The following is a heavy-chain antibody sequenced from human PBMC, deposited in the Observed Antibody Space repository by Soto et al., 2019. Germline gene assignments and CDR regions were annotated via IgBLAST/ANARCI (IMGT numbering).Heavy chain of an antibody. CDR1: GGSISSSRYY. CDR2: IYYSGST. D-gene: IGHD5-18*01. CDR3: ATVDTAMVLGDY. J-gene: IGHJ4*02. Sequence: PSETLSLTCTVSGGSISSSRYYWGWIRQPPGKGLEWIGSIYYSGSTYYNPSLKSRVTISVDTSKNQFSLKLSSVTAADTAVYYCATVDTAMVLGDYWGQGTLVTVSS. V-gene: IGHV4-39*01.